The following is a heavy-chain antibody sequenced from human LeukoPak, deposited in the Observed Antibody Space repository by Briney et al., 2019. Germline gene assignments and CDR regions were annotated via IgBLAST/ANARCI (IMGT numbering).Heavy chain of an antibody. CDR3: ARVAGGPSYYYMDV. D-gene: IGHD3-10*01. CDR2: ISSGSSYI. V-gene: IGHV3-21*01. CDR1: AFTLSTYR. Sequence: GGSLRLSCAASAFTLSTYRMNWVRQAPGKGLEWDSSISSGSSYIYHADSVKGRFTISRDNAKNSLYLQMNSLRAEDTAVYYCARVAGGPSYYYMDVWGKGTTVTVSS. J-gene: IGHJ6*03.